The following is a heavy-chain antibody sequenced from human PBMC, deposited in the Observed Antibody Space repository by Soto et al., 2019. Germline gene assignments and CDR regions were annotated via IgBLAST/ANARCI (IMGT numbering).Heavy chain of an antibody. CDR1: GGSISSGGYY. V-gene: IGHV4-31*03. CDR2: IYYSGST. Sequence: SETLSLTCTVSGGSISSGGYYWSWIRQHPGKGLEWIGYIYYSGSTYYNPSLKSRVTISVDTSKNQFSLKLSSVTAADTAVYYCARGGRIAAAGYYYYYGMDVWGQGTTVTV. J-gene: IGHJ6*02. D-gene: IGHD6-13*01. CDR3: ARGGRIAAAGYYYYYGMDV.